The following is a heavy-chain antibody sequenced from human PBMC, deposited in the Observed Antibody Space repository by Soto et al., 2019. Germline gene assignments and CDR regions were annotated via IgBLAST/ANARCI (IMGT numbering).Heavy chain of an antibody. CDR1: GGSVSSGRFY. V-gene: IGHV4-61*01. CDR2: IYYSGST. Sequence: QVQLQESGPGLVKPSETLSLTCTVSGGSVSSGRFYRSWIRQHPGKGLEWIGYIYYSGSTKYNPSHRIRVTISVDTSKNQFSLKLTSVTAADTAVYYCARSGSGSGWLGGQGTLVTVSS. J-gene: IGHJ4*02. CDR3: ARSGSGSGWL. D-gene: IGHD6-19*01.